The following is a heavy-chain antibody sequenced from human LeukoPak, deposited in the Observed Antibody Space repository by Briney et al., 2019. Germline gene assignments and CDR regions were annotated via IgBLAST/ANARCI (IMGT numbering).Heavy chain of an antibody. CDR2: IGSTGGST. J-gene: IGHJ4*02. V-gene: IGHV3-64*01. Sequence: GGSLRLSCAASGFTFSSYAMHWVRQAPGQGLESVSGIGSTGGSTYYANSVKGRFIISRDNSKNKLYLQMGSLRSDDTAVYYCANATFDSWGQGTLVTVSS. CDR1: GFTFSSYA. CDR3: ANATFDS.